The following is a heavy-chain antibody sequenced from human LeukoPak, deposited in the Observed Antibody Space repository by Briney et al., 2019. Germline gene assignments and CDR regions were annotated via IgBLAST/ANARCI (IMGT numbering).Heavy chain of an antibody. J-gene: IGHJ4*02. D-gene: IGHD4-17*01. CDR3: ARGQDYGDDY. CDR2: MNPNSGNT. Sequence: ALVKVSCKASGGTFSSYAISWVRQAPGQGLEWMGWMNPNSGNTGYAQKFQGRVTMTRNTSISTAYMELSSLRSEDTAVYYCARGQDYGDDYWGQGTLVTVSS. V-gene: IGHV1-8*02. CDR1: GGTFSSYA.